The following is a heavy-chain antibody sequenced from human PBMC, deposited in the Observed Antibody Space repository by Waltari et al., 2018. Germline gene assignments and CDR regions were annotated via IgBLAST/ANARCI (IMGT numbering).Heavy chain of an antibody. J-gene: IGHJ4*02. D-gene: IGHD1-1*01. Sequence: QLQLQESGPGLVKPSETLSLTCTVSGGSISSSSYYWGWIRQPPGKGLEWIGSIYYSGSTYYNPSRKSRVTISVDTSKNQFSLKLSSVTAADTAVYYCARQGPSIGRFDYWGQGTLVTVSS. CDR1: GGSISSSSYY. V-gene: IGHV4-39*01. CDR3: ARQGPSIGRFDY. CDR2: IYYSGST.